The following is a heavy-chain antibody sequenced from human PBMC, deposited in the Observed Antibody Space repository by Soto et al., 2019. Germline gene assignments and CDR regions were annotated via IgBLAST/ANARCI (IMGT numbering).Heavy chain of an antibody. J-gene: IGHJ4*02. CDR3: AKNNRYCSSTNCFVFDY. D-gene: IGHD2-2*01. Sequence: EVQLAESGGGLVQPGGSLRLSCAASGFTFNNYWMSWVRQAPGKGLEWVANIKQDGSEKYYVDSVKGRFTISRDNAKNSLYLQMNSLRAEDTAVYYCAKNNRYCSSTNCFVFDYWGQGTLVTVSS. CDR2: IKQDGSEK. V-gene: IGHV3-7*01. CDR1: GFTFNNYW.